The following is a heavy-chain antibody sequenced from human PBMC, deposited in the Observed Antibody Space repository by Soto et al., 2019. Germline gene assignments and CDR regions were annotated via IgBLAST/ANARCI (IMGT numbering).Heavy chain of an antibody. D-gene: IGHD2-8*01. V-gene: IGHV3-15*01. CDR3: TTTKGRLEPPRSDF. CDR2: IKSDAYGGAI. CDR1: GFTFSNAW. J-gene: IGHJ4*02. Sequence: EVQLVESGGGLVKPGGSLRLSCAGSGFTFSNAWMSWVRRAPGKGLEWVGRIKSDAYGGAIDYAAPVKGRFTISRDDSRNTLYLQMNNLRAEDTAVYSCTTTKGRLEPPRSDFWGQGTRVIVSS.